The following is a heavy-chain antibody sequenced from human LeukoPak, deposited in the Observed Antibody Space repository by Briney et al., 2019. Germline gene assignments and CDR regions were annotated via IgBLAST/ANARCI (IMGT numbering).Heavy chain of an antibody. J-gene: IGHJ6*02. CDR2: IIPILGIA. V-gene: IGHV1-69*04. Sequence: SVKVSWKASGGTFSSYAISWVRQAPGQGLEWMGRIIPILGIANYAQKFQGRVTITADKSTSTAYMELSSLRSEDTAVYYCARWLLLDSYYYGMDVWGQGTTVTVSS. CDR3: ARWLLLDSYYYGMDV. CDR1: GGTFSSYA. D-gene: IGHD2-15*01.